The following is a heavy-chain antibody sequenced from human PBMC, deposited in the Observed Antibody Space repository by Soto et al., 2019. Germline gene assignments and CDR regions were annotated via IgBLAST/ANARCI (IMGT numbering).Heavy chain of an antibody. CDR2: IYYSGST. Sequence: PSETLSLTCTVSGGSISSYYWSWIRQPPGKGLEWIGYIYYSGSTNYNPSLKSRVTISADTSNNQFSLRLNSVTAADTAVYYCARQHYYDSSGYYTWNWGQGTLVTVS. D-gene: IGHD3-22*01. CDR3: ARQHYYDSSGYYTWN. J-gene: IGHJ4*02. V-gene: IGHV4-59*08. CDR1: GGSISSYY.